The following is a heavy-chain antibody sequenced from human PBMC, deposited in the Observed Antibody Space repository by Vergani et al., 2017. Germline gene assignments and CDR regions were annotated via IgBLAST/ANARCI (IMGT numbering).Heavy chain of an antibody. Sequence: EVQLLESGGGLVQPGGSLRLSCAASGFTFSSYAMSWVRQAPGKGLEWVSAISGSGGSTYYANSVEGRLTTSRYDSKKTLYLQMNSLRAEDTAVYYCAEISEGADDYWRQGTLITVSS. CDR3: AEISEGADDY. J-gene: IGHJ4*02. D-gene: IGHD1-26*01. CDR2: ISGSGGST. V-gene: IGHV3-23*01. CDR1: GFTFSSYA.